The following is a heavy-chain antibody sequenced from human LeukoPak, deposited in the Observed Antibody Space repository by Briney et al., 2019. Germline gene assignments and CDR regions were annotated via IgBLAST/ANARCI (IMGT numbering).Heavy chain of an antibody. D-gene: IGHD2-2*01. CDR2: ISAYNGNT. CDR1: GYTFTSYG. Sequence: ASVKVSCKASGYTFTSYGISWVRQAPGQGLEWMGWISAYNGNTNYAQELQGRVTMTTDTSTSTAYMELWSLRSDDTAVYYCASDCSSTSCNGEFDPWGQGTLVTVSS. V-gene: IGHV1-18*01. J-gene: IGHJ5*02. CDR3: ASDCSSTSCNGEFDP.